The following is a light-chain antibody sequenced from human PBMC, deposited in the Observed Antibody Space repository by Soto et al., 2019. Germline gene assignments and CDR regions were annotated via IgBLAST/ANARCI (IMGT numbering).Light chain of an antibody. CDR1: SSNIGAGYD. V-gene: IGLV1-40*01. CDR3: QSYDTRLSGYV. CDR2: DNN. Sequence: QSVLTQSPSVSVAPGQRVTLSCTGSSSNIGAGYDVHWYQQLPGAAPKLLIYDNNNRPSGVPDRFSGSKSGASASLAITGLQAEDEADYYCQSYDTRLSGYVFGTGTKV. J-gene: IGLJ1*01.